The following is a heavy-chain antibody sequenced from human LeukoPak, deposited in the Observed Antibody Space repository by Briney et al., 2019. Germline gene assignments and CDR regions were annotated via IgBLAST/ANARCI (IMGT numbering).Heavy chain of an antibody. D-gene: IGHD4-23*01. CDR1: GFTFGSYS. Sequence: GGSLRLSCAASGFTFGSYSMNWVRQAPGKGLEWVSSISSSGTYIYYADSVKGRFTMSRDNPKNSLYLQMNSLRAEDTAVYYCAMPYDYGGNSDYWGQGTLVTVSS. CDR2: ISSSGTYI. V-gene: IGHV3-21*01. J-gene: IGHJ4*02. CDR3: AMPYDYGGNSDY.